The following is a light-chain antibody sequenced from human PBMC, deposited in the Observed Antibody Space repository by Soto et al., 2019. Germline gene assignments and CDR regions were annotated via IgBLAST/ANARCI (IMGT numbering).Light chain of an antibody. CDR2: ELN. CDR1: SSDVGGYNF. Sequence: QSALTQPPSAYGSPGQSVTISCTGTSSDVGGYNFVSWYQQHPGKAPKLMIYELNKRPSGVPDRFSGSKSGNTASLTVSGLQTEDEADYYCSSYAGSNSYVFGTGTKLTVL. J-gene: IGLJ1*01. CDR3: SSYAGSNSYV. V-gene: IGLV2-8*01.